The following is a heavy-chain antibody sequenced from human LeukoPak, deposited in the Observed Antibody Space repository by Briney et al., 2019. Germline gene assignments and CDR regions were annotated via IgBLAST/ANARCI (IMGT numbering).Heavy chain of an antibody. CDR2: IYTSGST. CDR1: GGSISIYY. J-gene: IGHJ4*02. D-gene: IGHD1-26*01. CDR3: ARVGGSYFRSAFNYFDY. V-gene: IGHV4-4*07. Sequence: PSETLSLTCTVSGGSISIYYWSWIRQPAGKGLEWIGRIYTSGSTNCNPSLKSRVTMSVDTSKNQFSLKLSSVTAADTAVYYCARVGGSYFRSAFNYFDYWGQGTLVTVSS.